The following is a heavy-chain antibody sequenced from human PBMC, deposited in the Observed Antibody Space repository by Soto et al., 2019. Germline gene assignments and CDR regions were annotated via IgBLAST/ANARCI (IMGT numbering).Heavy chain of an antibody. V-gene: IGHV3-23*01. CDR1: GFTFTNYA. D-gene: IGHD6-6*01. J-gene: IGHJ4*02. CDR3: AKDLTGRSSGGTADS. CDR2: VTDSGTRT. Sequence: GGSLRLSCAASGFTFTNYAMSWVRQAPGKGLEWVSAVTDSGTRTFYADSVKGRFTISRDNSKNTLYLQMNSLRAEDTAVYYCAKDLTGRSSGGTADSWGQGTLVTVSS.